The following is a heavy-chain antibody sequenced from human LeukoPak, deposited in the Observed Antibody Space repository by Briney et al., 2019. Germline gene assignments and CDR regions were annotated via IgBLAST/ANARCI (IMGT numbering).Heavy chain of an antibody. CDR2: IIPILGIA. Sequence: SVKVSCKASGGTFSSYAISWVRQAPGQGLEWMGRIIPILGIANYAQKFQGRVTITADKSTSTAYMELSSLRSEDTAVYYCATRYSRNVAGYDYWGQGTLVTVSS. D-gene: IGHD6-13*01. J-gene: IGHJ4*02. CDR3: ATRYSRNVAGYDY. CDR1: GGTFSSYA. V-gene: IGHV1-69*04.